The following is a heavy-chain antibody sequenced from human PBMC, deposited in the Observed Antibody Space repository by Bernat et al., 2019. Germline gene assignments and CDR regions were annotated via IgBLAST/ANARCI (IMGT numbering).Heavy chain of an antibody. J-gene: IGHJ4*02. Sequence: EVQLVESGGNLLQPGGSLRLSCAASGFNFNIYSMNWVRQAPGKSLEWLAYITGSSNTIHYADSVKGRFTISRDNAKNSLYPQMNSLRVEDTAVYYCTTSNGHLDHWGQGILVTVSS. V-gene: IGHV3-48*01. CDR1: GFNFNIYS. D-gene: IGHD2-8*01. CDR3: TTSNGHLDH. CDR2: ITGSSNTI.